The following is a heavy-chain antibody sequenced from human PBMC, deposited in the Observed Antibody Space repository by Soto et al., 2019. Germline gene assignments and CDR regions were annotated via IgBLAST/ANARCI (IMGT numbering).Heavy chain of an antibody. J-gene: IGHJ4*02. CDR1: GFTFSSYE. CDR2: ISWNSGSI. V-gene: IGHV3-9*01. Sequence: EVQLVESGGGLVQPGGSLRLSCAASGFTFSSYEMNWVRQAPGKGLEWVSGISWNSGSIGYADSVKGRFTISRDNAKNSLYLQMNSLRAEDTALYYCAKDKTGTSRYYFDYWGQGTLVTVSS. CDR3: AKDKTGTSRYYFDY. D-gene: IGHD1-7*01.